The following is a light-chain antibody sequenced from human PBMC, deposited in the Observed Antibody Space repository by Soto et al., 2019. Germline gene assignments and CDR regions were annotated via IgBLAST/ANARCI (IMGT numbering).Light chain of an antibody. CDR3: SSYTSSSTPFG. Sequence: QSALTQPASVSGSPGQSITISCTGTSSDVGGYNYVSWYQQHPGKAPKLMIYEVSNRPSGVSNRFSGSKSGNTASLTISGLQAEDEADYYCSSYTSSSTPFGVGTGTKV. CDR2: EVS. J-gene: IGLJ1*01. CDR1: SSDVGGYNY. V-gene: IGLV2-14*01.